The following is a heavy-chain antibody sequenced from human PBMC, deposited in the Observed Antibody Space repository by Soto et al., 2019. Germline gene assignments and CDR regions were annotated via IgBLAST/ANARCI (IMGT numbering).Heavy chain of an antibody. CDR2: ISPYTGNT. D-gene: IGHD3-16*01. CDR3: VMVDNYVTPTPQDV. CDR1: GYIFVNYG. Sequence: QVQLVQSGDEVKKPGASVKVSCKASGYIFVNYGIAWVRQAPGQGLEWMGWISPYTGNTHSATQVQGRLTMTTDTSTSTAYMVVGSLASDDTAVSYCVMVDNYVTPTPQDVWGQGTTVTVSS. J-gene: IGHJ6*02. V-gene: IGHV1-18*01.